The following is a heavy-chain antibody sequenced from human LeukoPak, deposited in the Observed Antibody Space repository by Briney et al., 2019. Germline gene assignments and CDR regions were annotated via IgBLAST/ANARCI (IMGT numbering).Heavy chain of an antibody. CDR1: GGSISSYY. D-gene: IGHD3-10*01. CDR3: ARHRAGDYYYYYGMDV. Sequence: SETLSLTCTVSGGSISSYYWSWIRQPPGKGLGWIGYIYYNGSTNYNPSLKSRVTISVDTSKNQFSLKLSSVTAADTAVYYRARHRAGDYYYYYGMDVWGQGTTVTVSS. J-gene: IGHJ6*02. CDR2: IYYNGST. V-gene: IGHV4-59*08.